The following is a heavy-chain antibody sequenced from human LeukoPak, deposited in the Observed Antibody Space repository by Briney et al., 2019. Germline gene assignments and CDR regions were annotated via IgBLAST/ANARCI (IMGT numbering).Heavy chain of an antibody. CDR2: ISSSSSYI. CDR1: GFTFSSYS. J-gene: IGHJ3*02. D-gene: IGHD3-22*01. V-gene: IGHV3-21*01. CDR3: AGGGGTMIVVVRGAFDI. Sequence: GGSLRLSCAASGFTFSSYSMNWVRQAPGKGLEWVSSISSSSSYIYYADSVKGRFTISRDNSKNTLYLQMNSLRAEDTAVYYCAGGGGTMIVVVRGAFDIWGQGTMVTVSS.